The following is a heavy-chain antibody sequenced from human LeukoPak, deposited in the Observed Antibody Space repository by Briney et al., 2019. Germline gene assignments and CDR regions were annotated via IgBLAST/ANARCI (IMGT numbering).Heavy chain of an antibody. CDR2: IYYTGST. J-gene: IGHJ5*02. CDR1: GGSISSSSYY. V-gene: IGHV4-39*01. CDR3: ARKSILGIAVAGTPNWFDP. D-gene: IGHD6-19*01. Sequence: PSETLSLTXTVSGGSISSSSYYWGWIRQPPGKGLEWIGSIYYTGSTYYNPSLKSRVTISVDTSKNQFSLKLSSVTAADTAVYYCARKSILGIAVAGTPNWFDPWGQGTLVTVSS.